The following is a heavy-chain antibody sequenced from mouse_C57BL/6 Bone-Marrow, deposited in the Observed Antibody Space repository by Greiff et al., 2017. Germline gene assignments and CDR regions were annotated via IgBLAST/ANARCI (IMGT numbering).Heavy chain of an antibody. Sequence: VQLQQSGAELARPGASVKMSCKASGYTFTSYTMHWVKQRPGQGLEWIGYINPSSGYTKYNQKFKNKATLTADKSSSTSYMQLSSLTSEDTAVDYCAREGGVIYYGNLDYWGQGTTLTVSS. CDR1: GYTFTSYT. V-gene: IGHV1-4*01. J-gene: IGHJ2*01. CDR2: INPSSGYT. CDR3: AREGGVIYYGNLDY. D-gene: IGHD2-1*01.